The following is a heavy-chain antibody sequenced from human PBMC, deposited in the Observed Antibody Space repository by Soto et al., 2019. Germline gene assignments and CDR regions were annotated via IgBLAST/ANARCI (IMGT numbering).Heavy chain of an antibody. D-gene: IGHD3-22*01. CDR2: ISAYNGNT. V-gene: IGHV1-18*01. CDR1: GYTFTSYG. Sequence: ASVKVSCKASGYTFTSYGISWVRQAPGQGLEWMGWISAYNGNTNYAQKLQGRVTMTTDTSTSTAYMELRGLRSDDTAVYYCARDYYDSSGYYPTWFDPWGQGTLVTVSS. CDR3: ARDYYDSSGYYPTWFDP. J-gene: IGHJ5*02.